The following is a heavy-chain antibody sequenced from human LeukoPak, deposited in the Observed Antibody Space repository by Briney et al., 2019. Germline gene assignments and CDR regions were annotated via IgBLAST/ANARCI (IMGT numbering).Heavy chain of an antibody. CDR3: ARSWEVLQNFDY. V-gene: IGHV3-23*01. D-gene: IGHD1-26*01. CDR1: GFTFSSYG. Sequence: PGGSLRLSCAASGFTFSSYGMSWVRQAPGKGLEWVSAISGSGGSTYYADSVKGRFTISRDNSKNTLFLQMNSLSSEDTAVYYCARSWEVLQNFDYWGQGTLVTVSS. J-gene: IGHJ4*02. CDR2: ISGSGGST.